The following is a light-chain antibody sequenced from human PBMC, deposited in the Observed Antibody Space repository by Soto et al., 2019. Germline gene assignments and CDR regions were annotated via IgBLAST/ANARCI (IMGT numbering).Light chain of an antibody. CDR2: SAS. CDR3: QQYENSPPYT. Sequence: EIVLTQSPATLSLSPGERATLSCRASQSVRSSQFAWYQHKPGQAPRLLIYSASTGATGIPDRFSGSGSGTDFTLSISRLEPEDFAVYYCQQYENSPPYTFGQGTKLEI. J-gene: IGKJ2*01. CDR1: QSVRSSQ. V-gene: IGKV3-20*01.